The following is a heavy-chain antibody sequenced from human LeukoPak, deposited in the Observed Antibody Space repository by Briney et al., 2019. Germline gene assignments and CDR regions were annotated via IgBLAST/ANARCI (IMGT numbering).Heavy chain of an antibody. J-gene: IGHJ4*02. V-gene: IGHV4-30-4*01. CDR3: ARVSRSGGDWRALDY. D-gene: IGHD2-21*02. CDR2: IHYSGNT. CDR1: GGSSRSGDYF. Sequence: SQTLSLTCAVSGGSSRSGDYFWSWIRQPPGKGLEWIGHIHYSGNTYYNPSLKSRVSISVDTSKNQFSLKLSSVTAADTAVYYCARVSRSGGDWRALDYWGQGTLVTVSS.